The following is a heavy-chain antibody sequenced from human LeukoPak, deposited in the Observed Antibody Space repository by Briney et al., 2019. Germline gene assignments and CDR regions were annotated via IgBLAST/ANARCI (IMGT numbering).Heavy chain of an antibody. J-gene: IGHJ4*02. Sequence: GGSLRLSCAASGFTFSSYEMNWVRQAPGKGLEWVSYISSSGSTIYYADSVKGRFTISRDNAKNSLYLQMNSLRAEDTAVYYCASRDYYDILTGYYYYFDYWGQGTLVTVSS. CDR1: GFTFSSYE. CDR2: ISSSGSTI. V-gene: IGHV3-48*03. D-gene: IGHD3-9*01. CDR3: ASRDYYDILTGYYYYFDY.